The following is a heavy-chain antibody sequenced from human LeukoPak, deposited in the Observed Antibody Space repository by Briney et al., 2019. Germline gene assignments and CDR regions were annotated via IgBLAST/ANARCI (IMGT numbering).Heavy chain of an antibody. CDR2: ISSSSSYI. CDR1: GVIVRSNY. D-gene: IGHD1-26*01. J-gene: IGHJ4*02. CDR3: ARVPGGSYSAFDY. Sequence: GGSLRLSCVGSGVIVRSNYMTWVRQAPGKGLEWVSSISSSSSYIYYADSVKGRFTISRDNSKNTLYLQMNSLRADDTAVYYCARVPGGSYSAFDYWGQGTLVTVSS. V-gene: IGHV3-21*04.